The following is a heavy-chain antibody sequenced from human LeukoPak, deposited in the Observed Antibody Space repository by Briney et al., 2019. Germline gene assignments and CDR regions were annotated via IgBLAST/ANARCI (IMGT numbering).Heavy chain of an antibody. CDR2: ISSSSSYI. V-gene: IGHV3-21*01. CDR3: ARIYGIVGAPDAFDI. D-gene: IGHD1-26*01. Sequence: GGSLRLSCAASGFTFSSYRMNWVRQAPGKGLEWVSSISSSSSYIYYADSVKGRFTISRDDAKNSLYLQMNSQTVEDTAMYYCARIYGIVGAPDAFDIWGQGTMVTVSS. J-gene: IGHJ3*02. CDR1: GFTFSSYR.